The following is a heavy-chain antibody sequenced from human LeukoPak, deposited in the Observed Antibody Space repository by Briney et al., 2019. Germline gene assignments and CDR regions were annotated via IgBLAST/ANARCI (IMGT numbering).Heavy chain of an antibody. CDR3: ARDLRTDSSFSPFDY. CDR1: GFTLSSYW. Sequence: GGSLRLSCAASGFTLSSYWMSWVRQAPGKGLEWVANINQDVSEINYVDSVKGRFTISRDNGKNSLYLQMNSLRAEDTAVYYCARDLRTDSSFSPFDYWGQGTLVTVSS. V-gene: IGHV3-7*01. D-gene: IGHD3/OR15-3a*01. J-gene: IGHJ4*02. CDR2: INQDVSEI.